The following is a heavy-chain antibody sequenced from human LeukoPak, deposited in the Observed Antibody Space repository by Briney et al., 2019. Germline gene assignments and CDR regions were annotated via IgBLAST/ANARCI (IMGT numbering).Heavy chain of an antibody. CDR3: ARGRWSATTATYYLDF. CDR1: EYIFTDYA. CDR2: INAGNGNT. J-gene: IGHJ4*02. Sequence: ASVKVSCKASEYIFTDYAINWMRQAPGQRLEWMGWINAGNGNTKYSQKFQGRVTITRDTSASTAYMELSSLTSEDTAVYYCARGRWSATTATYYLDFWGQGTLVTVSS. V-gene: IGHV1-3*01. D-gene: IGHD5-24*01.